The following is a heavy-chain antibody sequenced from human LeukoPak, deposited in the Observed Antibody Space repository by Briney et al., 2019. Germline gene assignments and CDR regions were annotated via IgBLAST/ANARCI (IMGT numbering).Heavy chain of an antibody. D-gene: IGHD7-27*01. V-gene: IGHV4-39*01. Sequence: PSETLSLTCTVSGGSISSSSYYWGWIRQPPGRGLEWIGSIYYSGSTYYNPSLKSRLTITVDTSKNQFSLKLSSVTAADTTVYYCARALTGAFYYYGLDVWGQGTTVTVSS. CDR2: IYYSGST. J-gene: IGHJ6*02. CDR3: ARALTGAFYYYGLDV. CDR1: GGSISSSSYY.